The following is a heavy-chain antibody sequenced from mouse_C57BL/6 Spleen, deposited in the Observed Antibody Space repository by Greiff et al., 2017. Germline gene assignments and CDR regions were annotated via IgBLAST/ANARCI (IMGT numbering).Heavy chain of an antibody. D-gene: IGHD2-4*01. CDR3: ARDEGLRRNFDY. CDR2: IYPSSGNT. CDR1: GYTFTSYG. J-gene: IGHJ2*02. Sequence: QVQLQQSGAELARPGASVKLSCKASGYTFTSYGISWVKQRPGQGLEWIGEIYPSSGNTYYNEQFKGKATLTADKSSSTAYMELRSLTSEDSAVYFCARDEGLRRNFDYWGQGTSLTVS. V-gene: IGHV1-81*01.